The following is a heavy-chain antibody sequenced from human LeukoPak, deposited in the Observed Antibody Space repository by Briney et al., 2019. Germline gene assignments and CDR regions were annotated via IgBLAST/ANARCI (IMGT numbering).Heavy chain of an antibody. V-gene: IGHV3-21*01. Sequence: GGSLRLSCAASGFTFSSYSMNWVRQAPGKGLEWVSSISSSSSYIYYADSVKGRFTISRDNAKNSLYLQMNSLRAEDTAVYYCARDGGYYYDSSGYWVSVYWGQGTLVTVSS. D-gene: IGHD3-22*01. CDR3: ARDGGYYYDSSGYWVSVY. CDR1: GFTFSSYS. J-gene: IGHJ4*02. CDR2: ISSSSSYI.